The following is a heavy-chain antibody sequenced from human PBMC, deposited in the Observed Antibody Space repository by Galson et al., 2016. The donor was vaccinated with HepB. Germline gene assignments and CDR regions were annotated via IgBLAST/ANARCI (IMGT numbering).Heavy chain of an antibody. Sequence: CAISGDSVSSNSAAWNWIRQSPSRGLEWLGRTYYRSKWYYGYAVSVKSRITINADTSKNQFSLQLNSVTPEDSAVYYCARDGPSSSWHLDYWGQGTLVTDS. CDR2: TYYRSKWYY. D-gene: IGHD6-13*01. V-gene: IGHV6-1*01. CDR1: GDSVSSNSAA. CDR3: ARDGPSSSWHLDY. J-gene: IGHJ4*02.